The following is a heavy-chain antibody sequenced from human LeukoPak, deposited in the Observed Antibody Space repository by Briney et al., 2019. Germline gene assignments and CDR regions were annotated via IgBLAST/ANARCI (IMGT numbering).Heavy chain of an antibody. D-gene: IGHD3-22*01. V-gene: IGHV3-23*01. CDR3: AKALGLDSSGYYYGSFDP. Sequence: GGSLRLSCAASGFTFSSYAMSWARQAPGKGLQWVSAIRGSGGSTYYADSVKGRFTISRDNSKNTLYLQMNSLRAEDTAVYYCAKALGLDSSGYYYGSFDPWGQGTLVTVSS. CDR1: GFTFSSYA. CDR2: IRGSGGST. J-gene: IGHJ5*02.